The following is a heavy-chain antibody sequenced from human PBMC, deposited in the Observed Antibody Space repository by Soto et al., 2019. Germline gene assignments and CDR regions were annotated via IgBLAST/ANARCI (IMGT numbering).Heavy chain of an antibody. CDR2: ISAYNGNT. Sequence: QVQLVQSGTEVKKPGASVKVSCEASGYTFSRYGISWVRQAPGQGLEWMGWISAYNGNTNYAQKFQDGVTMTTDTSTSTAYMELRSLRSDDTAMYYCAREAGAAGGIDFDYWGQGTLVTVSS. CDR1: GYTFSRYG. J-gene: IGHJ4*02. CDR3: AREAGAAGGIDFDY. D-gene: IGHD6-13*01. V-gene: IGHV1-18*01.